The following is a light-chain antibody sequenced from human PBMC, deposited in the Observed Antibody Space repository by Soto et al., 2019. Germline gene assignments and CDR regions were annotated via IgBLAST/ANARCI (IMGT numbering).Light chain of an antibody. J-gene: IGLJ2*01. V-gene: IGLV9-49*01. CDR1: SAYSNYK. CDR2: VGTGGIVG. CDR3: GADHGSGNDFLVV. Sequence: QPVLTQPPSASASLGASVTLTCTLNSAYSNYKVDWYHQRPGKGPRFVMRVGTGGIVGSKGDGIPDRFSVFGSGLIRFLTIKNIQEEDEGDYHCGADHGSGNDFLVVFGGGTKLTVL.